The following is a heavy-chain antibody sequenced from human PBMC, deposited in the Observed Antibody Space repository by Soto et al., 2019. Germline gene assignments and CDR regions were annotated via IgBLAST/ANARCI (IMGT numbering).Heavy chain of an antibody. CDR1: GFIFENFG. V-gene: IGHV3-23*01. CDR3: AKNQGVELVPLATVDWFDP. CDR2: ISGSGFKK. Sequence: LRLSCAASGFIFENFGMSWVRQAPGKGLEWISSISGSGFKKYYADSVRGRFTISRDNSKSTVYLELNNLSAEDTAVYHCAKNQGVELVPLATVDWFDPWGQGSVVTVSS. D-gene: IGHD1-26*01. J-gene: IGHJ5*02.